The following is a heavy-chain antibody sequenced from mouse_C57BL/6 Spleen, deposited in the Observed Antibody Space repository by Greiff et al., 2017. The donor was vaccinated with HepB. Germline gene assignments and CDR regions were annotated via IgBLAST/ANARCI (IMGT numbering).Heavy chain of an antibody. Sequence: VQVVESGAELARPGASVKLSCKASGYTFTSYGISWVKQRTGQGLEWIGEIYPRSGNTYYNEKFKGKATLTADKSSSTAYMELRSLTSEDSAVYFCARSILYAMDYWGQGTSVTVSS. V-gene: IGHV1-81*01. J-gene: IGHJ4*01. CDR2: IYPRSGNT. CDR1: GYTFTSYG. CDR3: ARSILYAMDY.